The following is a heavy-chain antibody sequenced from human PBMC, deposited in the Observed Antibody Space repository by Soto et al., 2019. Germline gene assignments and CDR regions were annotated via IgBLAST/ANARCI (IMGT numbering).Heavy chain of an antibody. CDR3: AKDGLGAYTYGSYYFDY. V-gene: IGHV3-23*01. J-gene: IGHJ4*02. D-gene: IGHD5-18*01. Sequence: EVQLLESGGGLVQPGGSLRLSCAASGFTFSSYAMSWVRQAPGKGLEWVSTISGSGGSTYYADSVKGRFTISRDNSKNXFYLQMNSLRAEDTAVYYCAKDGLGAYTYGSYYFDYWGQGTLVTVSS. CDR1: GFTFSSYA. CDR2: ISGSGGST.